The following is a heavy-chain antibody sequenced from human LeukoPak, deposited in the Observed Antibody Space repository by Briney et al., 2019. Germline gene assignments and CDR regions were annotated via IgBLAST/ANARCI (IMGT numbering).Heavy chain of an antibody. CDR2: IYTSGNT. CDR1: GGSISSYY. Sequence: PSETLSLTCTVSGGSISSYYWSWIRQPAGKGLEWLGRIYTSGNTNYNPSLRSRVTMSIDASKSEFSLNLRSVTAADTALYYCATDIALVPATSPSGAFDIWGHGTVVTVSS. D-gene: IGHD2-2*01. V-gene: IGHV4-4*07. J-gene: IGHJ3*02. CDR3: ATDIALVPATSPSGAFDI.